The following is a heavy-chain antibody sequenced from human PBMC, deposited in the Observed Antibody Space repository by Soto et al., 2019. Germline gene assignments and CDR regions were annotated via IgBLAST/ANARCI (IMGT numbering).Heavy chain of an antibody. Sequence: EVQLVETGGGLIQPGGSLRLSCAASGFTVSSNYMSWVRQAPGKGLEWVSVIYSGGSTYYADSVRGRFTISRDNAKNSLYLQMNSLRAEDSAVYYCARVYPGSGWPYHYYGMDVWGQGTTVTVSS. D-gene: IGHD6-19*01. CDR2: IYSGGST. J-gene: IGHJ6*02. CDR3: ARVYPGSGWPYHYYGMDV. V-gene: IGHV3-53*02. CDR1: GFTVSSNY.